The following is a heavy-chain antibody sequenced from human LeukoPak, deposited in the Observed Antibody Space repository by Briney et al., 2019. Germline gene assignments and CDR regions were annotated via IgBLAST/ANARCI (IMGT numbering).Heavy chain of an antibody. V-gene: IGHV3-21*01. CDR3: ARHVVGVGFDY. CDR1: GFTFSSYE. Sequence: PGGSLRLSCAASGFTFSSYEMNWVRQAPGKGLEWVSSITSSSSYIYYADSVKGRFTISRDNAKKSLYLQMNSLRAEDTAVYYCARHVVGVGFDYWGQGTLVTVSS. J-gene: IGHJ4*02. D-gene: IGHD3-22*01. CDR2: ITSSSSYI.